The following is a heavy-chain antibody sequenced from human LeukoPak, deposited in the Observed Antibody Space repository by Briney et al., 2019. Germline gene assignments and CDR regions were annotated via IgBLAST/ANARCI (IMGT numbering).Heavy chain of an antibody. V-gene: IGHV4-34*01. CDR1: GGSFSGYY. CDR2: INHSGST. Sequence: SETLSLTCAVYGGSFSGYYWSWIRQPPGKGLEWIGEINHSGSTNYNPSLKSRVTISVDTSKNQFSLKLSSVTAADTAVYYCAKEGAGARTFDYWGQGTLVTVSS. CDR3: AKEGAGARTFDY. J-gene: IGHJ4*02. D-gene: IGHD6-19*01.